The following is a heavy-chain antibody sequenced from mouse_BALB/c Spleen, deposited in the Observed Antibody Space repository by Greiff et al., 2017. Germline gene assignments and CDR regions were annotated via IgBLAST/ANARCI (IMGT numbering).Heavy chain of an antibody. D-gene: IGHD1-1*01. V-gene: IGHV3-6*02. J-gene: IGHJ4*01. CDR1: GYSITSCYY. Sequence: EVQLQQSGPGLVKPSQSLSLTCSVTGYSITSCYYWNWIRQFPGNKLEWMGYISYDGSNNYNPSLKNRISITRDTSKNQYFLKLNSVTTEDTATYDGASSWVYYGSSPYAMDYWGQGTSVTVAS. CDR3: ASSWVYYGSSPYAMDY. CDR2: ISYDGSN.